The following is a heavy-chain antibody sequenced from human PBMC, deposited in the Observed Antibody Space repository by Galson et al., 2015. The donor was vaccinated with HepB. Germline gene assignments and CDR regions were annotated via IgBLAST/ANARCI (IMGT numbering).Heavy chain of an antibody. J-gene: IGHJ6*02. V-gene: IGHV3-23*01. CDR3: ASHSGYDLEYYYYGMDV. Sequence: SLRLSCAASGFTFSSYAMSWVRQAPGKGLEWVSAISGSGGSTYYADSVKGRFTISRDNSKNTLYLQMNSLRAEDTAVYYCASHSGYDLEYYYYGMDVWGQGTTVTVSS. CDR2: ISGSGGST. CDR1: GFTFSSYA. D-gene: IGHD5-12*01.